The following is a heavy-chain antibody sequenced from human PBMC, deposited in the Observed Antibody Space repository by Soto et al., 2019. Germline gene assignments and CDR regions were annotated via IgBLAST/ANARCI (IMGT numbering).Heavy chain of an antibody. CDR3: ARDQLEGNWFDP. CDR1: GGSFSGYY. Sequence: SETLSLTCAVYGGSFSGYYWSWIRQPPGKGLEWIGEINHSGYTLYNPSLKGRVTISVDKSKNHFSLNLTSVTAADTAVYYCARDQLEGNWFDPWGQGTLVTVSS. V-gene: IGHV4-34*01. CDR2: INHSGYT. D-gene: IGHD1-1*01. J-gene: IGHJ5*02.